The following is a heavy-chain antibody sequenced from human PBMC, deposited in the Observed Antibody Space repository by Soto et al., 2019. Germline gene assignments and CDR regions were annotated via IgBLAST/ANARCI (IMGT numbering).Heavy chain of an antibody. CDR2: VIPIFGTA. CDR1: GGTFSSYA. J-gene: IGHJ4*02. Sequence: ASVKVPCKHSGGTFSSYAISWVRQAAGQGLEWMGGVIPIFGTANYAQKFQGRVTITADESTSTAYLELSSLRAEDTAVYYCAGEGVGSDIFPFDYWGQGTLVTVSS. CDR3: AGEGVGSDIFPFDY. D-gene: IGHD3-9*01. V-gene: IGHV1-69*13.